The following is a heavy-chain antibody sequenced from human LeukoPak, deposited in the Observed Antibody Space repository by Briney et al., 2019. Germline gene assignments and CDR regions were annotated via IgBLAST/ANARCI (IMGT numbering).Heavy chain of an antibody. CDR1: GFTFSRNW. V-gene: IGHV3-74*01. D-gene: IGHD3-22*01. CDR2: INGDGRTT. CDR3: ARDRGIYDKSGYRGDWYFDL. Sequence: GGSLRLSCAASGFTFSRNWMHWVRQAPGKGLMWVSRINGDGRTTSYADSVKGRFTISRDNAKNTLYVQMNSLRAEDTAVYYCARDRGIYDKSGYRGDWYFDLWGRGTLVTVSS. J-gene: IGHJ2*01.